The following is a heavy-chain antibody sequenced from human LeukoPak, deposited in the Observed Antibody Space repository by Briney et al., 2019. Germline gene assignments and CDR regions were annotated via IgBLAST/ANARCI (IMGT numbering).Heavy chain of an antibody. CDR2: IYYSGST. V-gene: IGHV4-30-4*08. Sequence: PSETLSLTCTVSGGSISSGDYYWSWIRQPPGKGLEWIGYIYYSGSTYYNPSLKRRVTISVDTSKNQFSLKLSSVTAADTAVYYCARDLSISGGDYYYYYYMDVWGKGTTVTVSS. CDR3: ARDLSISGGDYYYYYYMDV. CDR1: GGSISSGDYY. J-gene: IGHJ6*03. D-gene: IGHD3-16*01.